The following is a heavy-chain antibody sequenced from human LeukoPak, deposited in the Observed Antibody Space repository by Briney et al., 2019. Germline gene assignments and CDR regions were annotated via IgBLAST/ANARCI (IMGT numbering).Heavy chain of an antibody. V-gene: IGHV3-23*01. D-gene: IGHD3-10*01. J-gene: IGHJ4*02. Sequence: GGSLRLSCTASGFTFSSYAMNWVRQAPGKGLEWVSGIGAGGTFTYYADSVKGRFTIFRDNSRNTLYLQMNSLRADDTAVYYCAKKTGLEGSGSFFDYWGQGTLVTVSS. CDR3: AKKTGLEGSGSFFDY. CDR1: GFTFSSYA. CDR2: IGAGGTFT.